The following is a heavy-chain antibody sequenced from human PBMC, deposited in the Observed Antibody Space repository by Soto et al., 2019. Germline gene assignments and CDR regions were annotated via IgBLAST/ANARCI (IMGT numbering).Heavy chain of an antibody. CDR1: GFTFSSYG. CDR2: ISYDGSNK. Sequence: GGSLRLSCAASGFTFSSYGMHWVRQAPGKGLEWVAVISYDGSNKYYADSVKGRFTISRDNSKNTLYLQMNSLRAEDTAVYYCAKDRDSGYGGVIPETDYRGYWGQGTLVTVSS. J-gene: IGHJ4*02. V-gene: IGHV3-30*18. D-gene: IGHD5-12*01. CDR3: AKDRDSGYGGVIPETDYRGY.